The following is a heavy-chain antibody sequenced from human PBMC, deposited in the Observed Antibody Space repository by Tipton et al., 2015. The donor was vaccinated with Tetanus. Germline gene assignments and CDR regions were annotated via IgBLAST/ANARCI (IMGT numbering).Heavy chain of an antibody. Sequence: LSLTCTVSGGSISSTNYYWGWIRQPPGKGLEWVSFISGPGSTIYYADSVKGRFTISRDNANNSPYLQMSSLRAEDSAVYYCARGRLGRDYGMDVWGQGTTVTVSS. CDR3: ARGRLGRDYGMDV. D-gene: IGHD7-27*01. CDR2: ISGPGSTI. CDR1: GGSISSTNYY. J-gene: IGHJ6*02. V-gene: IGHV3-11*01.